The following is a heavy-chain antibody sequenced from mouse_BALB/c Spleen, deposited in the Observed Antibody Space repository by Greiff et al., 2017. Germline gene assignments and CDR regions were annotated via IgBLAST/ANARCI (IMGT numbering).Heavy chain of an antibody. CDR2: IDPANGNT. Sequence: VQLQQSGAELVKPGASVKLSCTASGFNIKDTYMHWVKQRPEQGLEWIGRIDPANGNTKYDPKFQGKATITADTSSNTAYLQLSSLTSEDTAVYDCARDYYRWGFAYWGQGTLVTVSA. J-gene: IGHJ3*01. CDR1: GFNIKDTY. CDR3: ARDYYRWGFAY. V-gene: IGHV14-3*02. D-gene: IGHD2-14*01.